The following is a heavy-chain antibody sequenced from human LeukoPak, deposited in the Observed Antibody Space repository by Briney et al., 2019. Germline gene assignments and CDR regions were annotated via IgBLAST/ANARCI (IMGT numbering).Heavy chain of an antibody. CDR2: INTITENP. Sequence: PVKVSCKTSAYPCTNHAIIGARQAPAQGLEWRGWINTITENPTDAQGLTRRYVFSLDTSVSTAYLQISGLKADDTAVYYCGRDPKLGIRGYTYGYIDFWGQGTLVTVPS. D-gene: IGHD5-18*01. V-gene: IGHV7-4-1*02. J-gene: IGHJ4*02. CDR1: AYPCTNHA. CDR3: GRDPKLGIRGYTYGYIDF.